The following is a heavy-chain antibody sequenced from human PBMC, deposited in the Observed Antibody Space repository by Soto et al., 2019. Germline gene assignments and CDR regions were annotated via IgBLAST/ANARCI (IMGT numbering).Heavy chain of an antibody. CDR1: GDSVSSHSAA. D-gene: IGHD3-3*01. V-gene: IGHV6-1*01. J-gene: IGHJ6*03. CDR3: ARGGRGTIFGVVITPYYMDV. CDR2: TYYRSKWYN. Sequence: SQTLSLTCAISGDSVSSHSAAWNWIRQSPSRGLEWLGRTYYRSKWYNDYAVSVKSRITINPDTSKNQFSLQLNSVTPEDTAVYYCARGGRGTIFGVVITPYYMDVWGKGTTVTVSS.